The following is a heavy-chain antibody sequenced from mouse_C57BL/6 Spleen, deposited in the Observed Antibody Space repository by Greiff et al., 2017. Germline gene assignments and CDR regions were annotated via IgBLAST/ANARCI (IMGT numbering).Heavy chain of an antibody. J-gene: IGHJ2*01. CDR3: AKGYYFDY. V-gene: IGHV1-52*01. Sequence: QVQLQQPGAELVRSGSSVKLSCKASGYTFTSYWMHWVKQRPIQGLEWVGNIDPSDSETHYNQKFKDKATLTVDKSSSTAYMQLSSLTSEDSAVYYCAKGYYFDYWGQGTTLTVSS. CDR2: IDPSDSET. CDR1: GYTFTSYW.